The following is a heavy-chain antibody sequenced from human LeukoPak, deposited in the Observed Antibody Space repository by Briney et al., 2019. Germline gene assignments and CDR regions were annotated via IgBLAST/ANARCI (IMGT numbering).Heavy chain of an antibody. CDR3: NTDPGRVLSYY. D-gene: IGHD1-26*01. CDR2: IKSKTDGGTT. J-gene: IGHJ4*02. V-gene: IGHV3-15*01. CDR1: GFTFSNAW. Sequence: GGSLRLSGAVSGFTFSNAWMNWVRQAPGKGLEWVGHIKSKTDGGTTDYAAPVKGRFTISRDDSKNTLCLQMNSLKTADTAKYNCNTDPGRVLSYYWCQGTLVIVSS.